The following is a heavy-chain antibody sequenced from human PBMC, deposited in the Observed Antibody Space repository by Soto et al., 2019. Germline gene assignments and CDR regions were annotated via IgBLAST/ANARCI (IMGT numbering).Heavy chain of an antibody. Sequence: PGESLKISCKGSGYSFTSYWISWVRQMPGKGLEWMGRIDPSASYTNYSPSFQGHVTITADKSISTAYSQGSSLKASDTAMYYCASGGIAVAGTAPYYYYYYGMDVWGQGTTVTVSS. CDR1: GYSFTSYW. CDR3: ASGGIAVAGTAPYYYYYYGMDV. V-gene: IGHV5-10-1*01. J-gene: IGHJ6*02. D-gene: IGHD6-19*01. CDR2: IDPSASYT.